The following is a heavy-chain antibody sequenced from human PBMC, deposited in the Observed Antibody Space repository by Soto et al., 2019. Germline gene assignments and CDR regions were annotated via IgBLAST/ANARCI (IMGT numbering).Heavy chain of an antibody. D-gene: IGHD2-21*02. V-gene: IGHV3-48*02. CDR1: GFSFSHYS. CDR3: ARLYLSGDDCFSQIDY. CDR2: ISSESGTI. J-gene: IGHJ4*02. Sequence: GGSLRLSCAASGFSFSHYSMIWVRQAPGKGLEWLSYISSESGTIYYAESVKGRFTVSRDNAKNSLSLQMNILRDEDAATYYCARLYLSGDDCFSQIDYWGQGALVTVS.